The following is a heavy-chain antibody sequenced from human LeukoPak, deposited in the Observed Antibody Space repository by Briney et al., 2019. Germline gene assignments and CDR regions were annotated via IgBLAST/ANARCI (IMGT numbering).Heavy chain of an antibody. V-gene: IGHV1-69*04. D-gene: IGHD3-22*01. J-gene: IGHJ4*02. CDR3: ARAGYYYDSSGYPDY. CDR2: IIPILGMA. Sequence: ASVKVSCEASGGTFSSYAISWVRQAPGQGLEWMGRIIPILGMANYAQKFQGRVTITADKSTSTAYMELSSLRSEDTAVYYCARAGYYYDSSGYPDYWGQGTLVTVSS. CDR1: GGTFSSYA.